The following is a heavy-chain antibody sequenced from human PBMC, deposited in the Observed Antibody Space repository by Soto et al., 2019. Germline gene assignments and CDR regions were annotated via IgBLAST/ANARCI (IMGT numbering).Heavy chain of an antibody. D-gene: IGHD6-13*01. CDR1: GFTFSSYG. V-gene: IGHV3-30*03. CDR3: ARGGTAAGSP. Sequence: QVQLVESGGGVVQPGRSLRLSCAASGFTFSSYGMHWVRQAPGKGLEWVAVISYDGSNKYYADSVKGRFTISRDNSKNTLYLQMNSLRAEDRAVYYCARGGTAAGSPWGQGTLVTVSS. CDR2: ISYDGSNK. J-gene: IGHJ5*02.